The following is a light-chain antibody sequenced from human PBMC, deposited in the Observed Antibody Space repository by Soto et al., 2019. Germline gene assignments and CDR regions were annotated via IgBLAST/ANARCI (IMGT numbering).Light chain of an antibody. CDR3: QQYSSPPLT. CDR2: GAS. Sequence: EKALTQSPVTLSLSPGERATLSCRASQTVNNNYLAWYQQRPGQAPRLVIYGASRRATGIPDRFSASGSGTDFTLTISRLEPEDFAVYYCQQYSSPPLTFGQGTKVEIK. V-gene: IGKV3-20*01. J-gene: IGKJ1*01. CDR1: QTVNNNY.